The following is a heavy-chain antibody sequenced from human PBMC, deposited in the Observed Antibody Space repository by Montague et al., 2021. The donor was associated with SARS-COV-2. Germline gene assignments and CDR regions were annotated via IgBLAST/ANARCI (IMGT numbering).Heavy chain of an antibody. Sequence: SETLSLTCTVSGGSVTSGDYYWTWIRQPPGKGLEWTGYIYNTGXTXYXXXXKSRVTISMDTSKNQFSLKVDSVSAADTAVYYCATEMPAYDVFDIWGQGTMVTVSS. D-gene: IGHD2-2*01. V-gene: IGHV4-61*08. CDR3: ATEMPAYDVFDI. CDR1: GGSVTSGDYY. CDR2: IYNTGXT. J-gene: IGHJ3*02.